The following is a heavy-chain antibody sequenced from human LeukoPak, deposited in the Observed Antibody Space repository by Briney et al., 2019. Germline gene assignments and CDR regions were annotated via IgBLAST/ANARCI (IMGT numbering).Heavy chain of an antibody. CDR2: IWYDGSNK. Sequence: GGSLRLSCAASGFTFSSYGMHWVRQAPGKGLEWVAVIWYDGSNKYYADSVKGRFTISRDNSKNTLYLQMNSLRAEDTAVYYCAKMLVTESPPNFYYYYYGMDVWGQGTTVTVSS. CDR1: GFTFSSYG. D-gene: IGHD2-21*02. V-gene: IGHV3-33*06. CDR3: AKMLVTESPPNFYYYYYGMDV. J-gene: IGHJ6*02.